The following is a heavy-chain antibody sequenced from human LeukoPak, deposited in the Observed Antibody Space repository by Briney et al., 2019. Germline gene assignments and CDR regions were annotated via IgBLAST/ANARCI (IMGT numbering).Heavy chain of an antibody. CDR2: FDPEDGET. CDR3: ASSHYYDSSGYYYPY. J-gene: IGHJ4*02. V-gene: IGHV1-24*01. D-gene: IGHD3-22*01. Sequence: ASVKVSCTVSGYTLTELSMHWVRQAPGKGLEWMGGFDPEDGETIYAQKFQGRVTMTEDTSTDTAYMELSSLRSEDTAVYYCASSHYYDSSGYYYPYWGQGTLVTVSS. CDR1: GYTLTELS.